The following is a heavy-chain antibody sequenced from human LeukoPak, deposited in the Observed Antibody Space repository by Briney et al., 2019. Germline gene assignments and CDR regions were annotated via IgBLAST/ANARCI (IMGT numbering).Heavy chain of an antibody. V-gene: IGHV1-8*01. Sequence: ASVKVSCKASGYTFTSYDINWVRQATGQGLEWMGWMNPNSGNTGYAQKFQGRVTMTEDTSTDTAYMELSSLRSEDTAVYYCATGFSGSLDYWGQGTLVTVSS. CDR3: ATGFSGSLDY. J-gene: IGHJ4*02. CDR2: MNPNSGNT. D-gene: IGHD1-26*01. CDR1: GYTFTSYD.